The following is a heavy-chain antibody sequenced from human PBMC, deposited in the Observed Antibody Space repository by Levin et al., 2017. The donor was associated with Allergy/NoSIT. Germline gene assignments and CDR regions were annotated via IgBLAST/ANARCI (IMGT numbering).Heavy chain of an antibody. J-gene: IGHJ4*02. D-gene: IGHD4/OR15-4a*01. Sequence: GESLKISCKGSGYSFTKYWIGWVRQMPGKGLEWMGIIYPDDSDTRYSPSFRGQVTISVDRSTSTAYLQWSSLKASDTAMYYCARHPMMRTTSKDYWGQGTLVTVSS. V-gene: IGHV5-51*01. CDR1: GYSFTKYW. CDR2: IYPDDSDT. CDR3: ARHPMMRTTSKDY.